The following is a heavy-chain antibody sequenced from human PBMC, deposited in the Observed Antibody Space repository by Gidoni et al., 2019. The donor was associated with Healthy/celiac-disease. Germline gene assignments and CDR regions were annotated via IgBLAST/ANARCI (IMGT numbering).Heavy chain of an antibody. CDR1: GFTFGDDA. D-gene: IGHD2-2*01. CDR2: IRSKAYGGTT. CDR3: PRVAPHIVVVPAASYFDY. J-gene: IGHJ4*02. V-gene: IGHV3-49*04. Sequence: EVQLVESGGGLVQPGRSLRLYCTAYGFTFGDDAMSWVRQAPGKGLEWVGFIRSKAYGGTTEYAASVKGRFTISRDESKSIAYLQMNSLKTEDTAVYYCPRVAPHIVVVPAASYFDYWGQGTLVTVSS.